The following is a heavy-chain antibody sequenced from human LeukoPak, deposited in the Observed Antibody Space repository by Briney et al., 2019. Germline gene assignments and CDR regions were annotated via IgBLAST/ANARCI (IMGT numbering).Heavy chain of an antibody. CDR3: ARGRPPPKYDSSGYYRPRSGVDY. CDR2: INHSGST. Sequence: SETLSLTCAVYGGSFSGYYWSWIRQPPGKGLEWIGEINHSGSTNYNPSLKSRVTISVDTSKNQFSLKLSSVTAADTAVYYCARGRPPPKYDSSGYYRPRSGVDYWGQGTLVTVSS. V-gene: IGHV4-34*01. D-gene: IGHD3-22*01. J-gene: IGHJ4*02. CDR1: GGSFSGYY.